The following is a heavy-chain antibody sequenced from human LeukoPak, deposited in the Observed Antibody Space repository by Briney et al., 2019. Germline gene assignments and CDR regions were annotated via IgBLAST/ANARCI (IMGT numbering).Heavy chain of an antibody. CDR1: GFTFNKYW. V-gene: IGHV3-7*03. CDR3: ATYNDVNDY. J-gene: IGHJ4*02. D-gene: IGHD3-22*01. Sequence: PGGSLRLSCAASGFTFNKYWMSWVRQAPGKGLEWVANIKQDGSEKYYVDSVKGRFTISRDNARNSLFLQMNSLRAEDTAFYYCATYNDVNDYWAREPWSPSPQ. CDR2: IKQDGSEK.